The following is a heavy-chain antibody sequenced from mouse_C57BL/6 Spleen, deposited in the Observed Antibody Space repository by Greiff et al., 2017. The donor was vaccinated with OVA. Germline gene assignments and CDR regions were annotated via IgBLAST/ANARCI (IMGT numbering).Heavy chain of an antibody. CDR2: IYPGDGDT. CDR3: ARSGPFDY. J-gene: IGHJ2*01. V-gene: IGHV1-82*01. Sequence: VKLQESGPELVKPGASVKISCKASGYAFSSSRMNWVKQRPGKGLEWIGRIYPGDGDTNYNGKFKGKATLTADKSSSTAYMQLSSLTSEDSAVYFCARSGPFDYWGQGTTLTVSS. CDR1: GYAFSSSR. D-gene: IGHD3-1*01.